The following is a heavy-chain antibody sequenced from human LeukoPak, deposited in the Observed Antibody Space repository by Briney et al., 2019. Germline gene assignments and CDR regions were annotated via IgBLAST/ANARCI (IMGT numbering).Heavy chain of an antibody. CDR1: GFTFSSYS. CDR3: ARASSKQLAGYLPDGFDI. J-gene: IGHJ3*02. CDR2: ISSSGTYV. V-gene: IGHV3-21*01. Sequence: GSLSLSCAASGFTFSSYSMNWVRQAPGKGLEWVSSISSSGTYVYYADSVKGRFTISRDNAKNSLSLQMNSLRADDAAVYYCARASSKQLAGYLPDGFDIWGQGTMVTVSS. D-gene: IGHD3-9*01.